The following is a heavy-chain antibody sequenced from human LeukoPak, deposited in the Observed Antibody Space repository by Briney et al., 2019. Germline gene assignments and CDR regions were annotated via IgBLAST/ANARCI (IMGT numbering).Heavy chain of an antibody. CDR2: IGDSGGIT. V-gene: IGHV3-23*01. J-gene: IGHJ5*02. CDR1: GFTFTTYA. CDR3: AKAGGSSWYNWFGP. D-gene: IGHD6-13*01. Sequence: GGSLRLSCAASGFTFTTYAMSWVRQAPGKGLEWVSVIGDSGGITHYADSVRGRFAISRDSSKNTLYLQMNSLRADDTAVYYCAKAGGSSWYNWFGPWGQGTLVTVSS.